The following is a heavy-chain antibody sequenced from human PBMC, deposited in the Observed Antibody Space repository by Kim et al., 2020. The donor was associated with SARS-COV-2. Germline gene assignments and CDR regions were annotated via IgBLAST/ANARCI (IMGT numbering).Heavy chain of an antibody. V-gene: IGHV1-58*02. J-gene: IGHJ4*02. CDR2: IVVGSGNT. D-gene: IGHD3-22*01. Sequence: SVKVSCKASGFTFTSSAMQWVRQARGQRLEWIGWIVVGSGNTNYAQKFQERVTITRDMSTSTAYMELSSLRSEDTAVYYCAAKTEYYYDSSGFDYWGQGTLVTVSS. CDR1: GFTFTSSA. CDR3: AAKTEYYYDSSGFDY.